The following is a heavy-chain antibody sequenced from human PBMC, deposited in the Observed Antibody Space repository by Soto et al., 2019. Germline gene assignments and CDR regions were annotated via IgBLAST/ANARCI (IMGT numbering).Heavy chain of an antibody. V-gene: IGHV1-46*01. J-gene: IGHJ4*02. CDR2: INPGGGDT. D-gene: IGHD3-22*01. Sequence: QVQLVQSGAEVKKPGASVTVPCKASGYTFTNYYMHWVRQAPGQGLEWMGMINPGGGDTTYAQKFQGRVSMARDTSTSTVYMELSSLRSEDTAVYYCARAHYYYDSRLHFDYWGQGTLDTVSS. CDR3: ARAHYYYDSRLHFDY. CDR1: GYTFTNYY.